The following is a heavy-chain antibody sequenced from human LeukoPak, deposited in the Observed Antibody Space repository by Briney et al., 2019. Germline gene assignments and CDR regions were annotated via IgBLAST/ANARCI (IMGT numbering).Heavy chain of an antibody. Sequence: GGSLGLSCAASGFTFSSYGMHWVRQAPGKGLEWVAVISYDGSNKYYADSVKGRFTISRDNSKNTLYLQMNSLRAEDTAVYYCAKDRTLTGYFRRYFDYWGQGTLVTVSS. CDR1: GFTFSSYG. CDR3: AKDRTLTGYFRRYFDY. D-gene: IGHD3-9*01. CDR2: ISYDGSNK. J-gene: IGHJ4*02. V-gene: IGHV3-30*18.